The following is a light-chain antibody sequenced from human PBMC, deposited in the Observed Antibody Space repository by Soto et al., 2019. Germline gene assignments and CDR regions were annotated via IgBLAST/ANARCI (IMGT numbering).Light chain of an antibody. V-gene: IGKV1-39*01. Sequence: DIQMTQSPSSLSASIGDRVTITCRASQSISNYLNWYQQKPGKAPKLLIYAASSLQSWVPSRFSGCGSGTDFTLTISSLQPEDFATYYCQQSYSSPYTFGQGTKLEIK. CDR1: QSISNY. CDR3: QQSYSSPYT. J-gene: IGKJ2*01. CDR2: AAS.